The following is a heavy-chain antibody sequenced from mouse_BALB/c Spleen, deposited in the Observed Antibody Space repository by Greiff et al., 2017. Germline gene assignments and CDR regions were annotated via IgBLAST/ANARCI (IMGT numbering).Heavy chain of an antibody. CDR3: ARSGDYYGSRGFDY. J-gene: IGHJ2*01. CDR2: IDPANGNT. D-gene: IGHD1-1*01. Sequence: EVKLVESGAELVKPGASVKLSCTASGFNIKDTYMHWVKQRPEQGLEWIGRIDPANGNTKYDPKFQGKATITADTSSNTAYLQLSSLTSEDTAVYYCARSGDYYGSRGFDYWGQGTTLTVSS. V-gene: IGHV14-3*02. CDR1: GFNIKDTY.